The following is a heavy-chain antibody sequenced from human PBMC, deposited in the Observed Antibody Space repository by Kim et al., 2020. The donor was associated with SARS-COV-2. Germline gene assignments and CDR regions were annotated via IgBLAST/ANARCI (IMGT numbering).Heavy chain of an antibody. D-gene: IGHD3-9*01. V-gene: IGHV3-43*02. CDR3: AKDSPHTYYDILTGYYHYYYYGMDV. J-gene: IGHJ6*02. CDR2: ISGDGGST. Sequence: GGSLRLSCAASGFTFDDYAMHWVRQAPGKGLEWVSLISGDGGSTYYADSVKGRFTISRDNSKNSLYLQMNSLRTEDTALYYCAKDSPHTYYDILTGYYHYYYYGMDVWGQGTTVTVSS. CDR1: GFTFDDYA.